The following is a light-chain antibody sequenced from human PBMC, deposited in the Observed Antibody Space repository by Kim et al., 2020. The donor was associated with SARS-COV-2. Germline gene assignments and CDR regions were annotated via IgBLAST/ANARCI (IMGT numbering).Light chain of an antibody. Sequence: EIVMTQSAATLSVSPGERATLSCRASQSITSDLAWYQHKPGQAPRLLIYDTSTRATGIPARFSGSGSGTEFTLTISSLQSEDFAVYYCQQYNRWPLPFGGGTKVDIK. CDR2: DTS. V-gene: IGKV3-15*01. J-gene: IGKJ4*01. CDR1: QSITSD. CDR3: QQYNRWPLP.